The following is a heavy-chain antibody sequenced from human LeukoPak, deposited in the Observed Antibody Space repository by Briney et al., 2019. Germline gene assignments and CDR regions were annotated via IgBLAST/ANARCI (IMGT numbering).Heavy chain of an antibody. D-gene: IGHD1-26*01. Sequence: PSQTLSLTCTVSGGSISSGSYYWSWIRQPAGKGLEWIGRIYTSGSTHYNPSLKSRVTISVDTSKNQFSLKLSSVTAADTAVYYCARSDSGSYYSRYYYYMDVWAKGPRSPSP. CDR2: IYTSGST. CDR3: ARSDSGSYYSRYYYYMDV. V-gene: IGHV4-61*02. J-gene: IGHJ6*03. CDR1: GGSISSGSYY.